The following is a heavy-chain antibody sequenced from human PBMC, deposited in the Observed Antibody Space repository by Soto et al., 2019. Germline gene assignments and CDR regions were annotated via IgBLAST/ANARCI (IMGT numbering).Heavy chain of an antibody. CDR1: GYTLNTYY. J-gene: IGHJ4*02. V-gene: IGHV1-46*02. CDR3: ARGGNIAVVTASFDY. D-gene: IGHD2-21*02. Sequence: ASVKVSCKPSGYTLNTYYLHWVRQAPGQGLEWMGIIHPSGGGSTYAQKFLGRVTMTRDTSTSTVFMELSSLRSADTAVYYCARGGNIAVVTASFDYWGQGTQVTVSS. CDR2: IHPSGGGS.